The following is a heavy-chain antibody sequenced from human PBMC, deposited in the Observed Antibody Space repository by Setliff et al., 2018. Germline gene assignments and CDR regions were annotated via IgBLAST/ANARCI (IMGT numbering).Heavy chain of an antibody. Sequence: RLSCAASGFTFSTYRMHWVRQAPGKGLEWVAVIWDGGGNKYHADSVKGRFTISRDNSKNTLYLQMNSLRPEDTAVYYCARTCSGSGCYAGLESWGQGTPVTVSS. CDR1: GFTFSTYR. J-gene: IGHJ4*02. CDR2: IWDGGGNK. CDR3: ARTCSGSGCYAGLES. V-gene: IGHV3-33*08. D-gene: IGHD2-15*01.